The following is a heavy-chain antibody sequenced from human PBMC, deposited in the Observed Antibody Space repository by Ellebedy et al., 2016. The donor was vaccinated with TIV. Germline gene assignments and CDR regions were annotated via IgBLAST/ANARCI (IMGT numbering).Heavy chain of an antibody. D-gene: IGHD6-19*01. CDR1: GYPFGNFG. CDR3: ARDRLTVSGFEN. V-gene: IGHV1-18*01. Sequence: AASVKVSCKASGYPFGNFGFSWVRQAPGQGLEWMGLISPLHDETNYAQRFQGRVTMTRDTSTSTAYMELRSLRSDDTAVYYCARDRLTVSGFENWGQGTLITVSS. CDR2: ISPLHDET. J-gene: IGHJ4*02.